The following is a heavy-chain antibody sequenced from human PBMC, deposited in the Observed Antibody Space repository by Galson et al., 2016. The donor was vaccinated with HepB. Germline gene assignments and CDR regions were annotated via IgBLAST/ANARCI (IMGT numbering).Heavy chain of an antibody. CDR2: IKQDGSEK. J-gene: IGHJ5*02. D-gene: IGHD3-16*01. CDR3: ARHYADWFDP. Sequence: SLRLSCAASGFTFSNYWMIWVRQAPGKGREWLAKIKQDGSEKHYVDSVKGRFTISRDNAKDSLYLQMNTLRAEDTAVYYCARHYADWFDPWGQGTLVTVSP. V-gene: IGHV3-7*01. CDR1: GFTFSNYW.